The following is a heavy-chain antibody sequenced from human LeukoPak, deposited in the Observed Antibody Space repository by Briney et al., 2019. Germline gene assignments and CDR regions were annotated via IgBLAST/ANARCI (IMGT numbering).Heavy chain of an antibody. D-gene: IGHD3-22*01. Sequence: GGSLRLSCAASGFTFSSYAMSWVRQAPGKGLEWVSSISSSSSYIYYADSVKGRFTISRDNAKNSLYLQMNSLRAEDTAVYYCARVAGYDSSGYPLDYFDYWGQGTLVTVSS. J-gene: IGHJ4*02. CDR3: ARVAGYDSSGYPLDYFDY. V-gene: IGHV3-21*01. CDR2: ISSSSSYI. CDR1: GFTFSSYA.